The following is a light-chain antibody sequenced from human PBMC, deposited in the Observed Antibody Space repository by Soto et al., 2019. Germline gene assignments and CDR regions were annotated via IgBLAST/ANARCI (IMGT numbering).Light chain of an antibody. CDR2: AAS. CDR3: QQYNSSPPT. Sequence: IKMTQSPSSLSASVGDRVTITCRASQPVGTWVACYQQKGERAPRPLMCAASTLDTGVRSRFSGSASGTDFPLTISSLQPEDFATYYCQQYNSSPPTFGPGTTVDFK. V-gene: IGKV1D-16*01. J-gene: IGKJ3*01. CDR1: QPVGTW.